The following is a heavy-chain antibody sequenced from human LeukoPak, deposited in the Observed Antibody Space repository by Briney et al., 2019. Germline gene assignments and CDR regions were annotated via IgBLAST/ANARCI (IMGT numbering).Heavy chain of an antibody. D-gene: IGHD1-26*01. V-gene: IGHV1-18*01. J-gene: IGHJ3*02. Sequence: ASVKVSCKASGYTFTSYGISWVRQAPGQGLEWMGWISAYNGNTNYAQKLQGRVTMTTDTSTSTAYMELRSLRSDDTAVYYCARAAPSGELYDAFDIWGQGTMVTVSS. CDR1: GYTFTSYG. CDR2: ISAYNGNT. CDR3: ARAAPSGELYDAFDI.